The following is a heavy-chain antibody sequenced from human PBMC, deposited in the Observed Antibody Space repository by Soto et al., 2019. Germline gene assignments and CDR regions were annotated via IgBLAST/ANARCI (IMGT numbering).Heavy chain of an antibody. CDR1: GYALTSCY. D-gene: IGHD1-26*01. V-gene: IGHV1-46*01. Sequence: ASVKVSCKASGYALTSCYMHWVRQALGQGLEWMGIINPSGGSTSYAQKFQGRVTMTRDTSTSTVYMELSSLRSEDTAVYYCASISGSSLGGAFDIWGQGTMVTVSS. J-gene: IGHJ3*02. CDR3: ASISGSSLGGAFDI. CDR2: INPSGGST.